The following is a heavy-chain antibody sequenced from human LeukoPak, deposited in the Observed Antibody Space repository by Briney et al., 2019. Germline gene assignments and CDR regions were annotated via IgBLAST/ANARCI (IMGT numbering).Heavy chain of an antibody. D-gene: IGHD2-2*02. CDR3: AKARLGYCRSTSCYSGSGYDFDFDN. CDR2: ISGSGGGT. V-gene: IGHV3-23*01. J-gene: IGHJ4*02. CDR1: GFTFSSYA. Sequence: GGSLRLSCAASGFTFSSYAMSWVRQAPGKGLEWVSAISGSGGGTYYADSVKGRFTISRDNSKNTQYLQKNSLRDKDTAVDDCAKARLGYCRSTSCYSGSGYDFDFDNWGQGTLVTVSS.